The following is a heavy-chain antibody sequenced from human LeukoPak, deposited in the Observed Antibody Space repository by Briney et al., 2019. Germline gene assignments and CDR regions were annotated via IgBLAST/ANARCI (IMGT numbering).Heavy chain of an antibody. J-gene: IGHJ4*02. CDR1: GFSFSSYW. V-gene: IGHV3-7*03. CDR3: ARGEYYYDGGY. CDR2: IKQNGREI. D-gene: IGHD3-22*01. Sequence: PGGFLRLSCAASGFSFSSYWMSWVRQAPGKGLEWVANIKQNGREIYYVDSVRGRFTISGDNAKNSLYLQMNSLRAEDTAVYYCARGEYYYDGGYWGQGTLVTVSS.